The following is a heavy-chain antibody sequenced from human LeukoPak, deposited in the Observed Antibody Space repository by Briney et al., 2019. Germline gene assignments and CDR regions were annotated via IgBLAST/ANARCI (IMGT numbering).Heavy chain of an antibody. CDR1: GFTFSDYS. CDR3: AGRTSSSWHY. CDR2: ISGSSRNI. Sequence: GGSLRLSCAASGFTFSDYSMTWIRQAPGKGLEWVSYISGSSRNINYADSVEGRFTISRDNANNLLYLQMNSLRVEDTAVCYCAGRTSSSWHYWGQGTLVTVSS. D-gene: IGHD6-13*01. V-gene: IGHV3-11*03. J-gene: IGHJ4*02.